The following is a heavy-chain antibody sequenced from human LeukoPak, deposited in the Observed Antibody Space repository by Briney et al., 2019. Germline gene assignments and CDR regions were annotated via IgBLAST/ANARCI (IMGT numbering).Heavy chain of an antibody. D-gene: IGHD3-22*01. CDR3: ARFTHDSSGYQTYYFDY. Sequence: SETLSLTCTVSGGSISSDTYYWSWIRQPAGKGLEWIGEIYHSGSTNYNPSLKSRVTISVDKSKNQFSLKLSSVTAADTAVYYCARFTHDSSGYQTYYFDYWGQGTLVTVSS. CDR2: IYHSGST. V-gene: IGHV4-61*10. J-gene: IGHJ4*02. CDR1: GGSISSDTYY.